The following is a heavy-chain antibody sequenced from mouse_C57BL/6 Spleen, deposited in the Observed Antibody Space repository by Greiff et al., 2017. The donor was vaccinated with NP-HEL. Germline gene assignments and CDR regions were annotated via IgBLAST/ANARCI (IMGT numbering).Heavy chain of an antibody. D-gene: IGHD1-1*01. CDR3: TRDLITTVAMDY. Sequence: EVKLVESGEGLVKPGGSLKLSCAASGFTFSSYAMSWVRQTPEKRLEWVAYISSGGDYIYYADTVKGRFTISRDNARNTLYLQMSSLKSEDTAMYYCTRDLITTVAMDYWGQGTSVTVSS. CDR2: ISSGGDYI. J-gene: IGHJ4*01. CDR1: GFTFSSYA. V-gene: IGHV5-9-1*02.